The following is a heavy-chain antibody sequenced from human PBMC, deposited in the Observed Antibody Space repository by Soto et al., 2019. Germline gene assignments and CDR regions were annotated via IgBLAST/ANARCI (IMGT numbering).Heavy chain of an antibody. CDR1: GFTFISYA. Sequence: GGSLRLSCAGSGFTFISYAMSWVRQAPGKGLEWVSAISGSGGNTYYADSVKGRFTISRDNSKNTLFLQMNSLRAEDTAVYYCATHTNGATYYYFWPYSGKGTRVTV. CDR3: ATHTNGATYYYFWPY. V-gene: IGHV3-23*01. D-gene: IGHD3-3*01. CDR2: ISGSGGNT. J-gene: IGHJ4*02.